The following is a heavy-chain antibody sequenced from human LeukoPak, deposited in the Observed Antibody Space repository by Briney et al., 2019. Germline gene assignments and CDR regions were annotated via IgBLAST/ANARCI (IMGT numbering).Heavy chain of an antibody. Sequence: GESLKISCKCSGYSFSAFWITWLRQMPGKVLDWMGRIDPSDSYTNDTPSFQGHVTISVDKYVSTAYLQWSSLKASDTAMYYCATTNLPTRGISWAIDYWGQGTLVTVSS. CDR3: ATTNLPTRGISWAIDY. CDR2: IDPSDSYT. V-gene: IGHV5-10-1*01. D-gene: IGHD3-10*01. J-gene: IGHJ4*02. CDR1: GYSFSAFW.